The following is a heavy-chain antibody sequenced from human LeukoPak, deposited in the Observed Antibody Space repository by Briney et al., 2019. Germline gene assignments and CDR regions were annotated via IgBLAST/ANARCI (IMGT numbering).Heavy chain of an antibody. V-gene: IGHV3-7*01. CDR1: GFTFSSYA. CDR3: ARDRGWRSSGYYLYHFDH. Sequence: QAGGSLRLSCAASGFTFSSYAMSWVRQAPGKGLEWVASIKHNGGEKYYVDSVKGRFTISRDNAKNSLYLEMSSLRVEDTAVYYCARDRGWRSSGYYLYHFDHCGQGTLVTFAS. CDR2: IKHNGGEK. J-gene: IGHJ4*02. D-gene: IGHD3-22*01.